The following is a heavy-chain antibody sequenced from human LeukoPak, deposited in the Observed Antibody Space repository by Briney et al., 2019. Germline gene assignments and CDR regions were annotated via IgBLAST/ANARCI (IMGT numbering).Heavy chain of an antibody. CDR1: GGSISSHY. CDR3: AREGSRWVDFDY. CDR2: IYYSGST. J-gene: IGHJ4*02. V-gene: IGHV4-59*11. D-gene: IGHD1-26*01. Sequence: SETLSLTCTVSGGSISSHYWNWIRQPPGKGLEWIGYIYYSGSTNYNPSLKRRVTISLDTSKSQFSLKLSSVTAADTAVYYCAREGSRWVDFDYWGQGTLVTVSS.